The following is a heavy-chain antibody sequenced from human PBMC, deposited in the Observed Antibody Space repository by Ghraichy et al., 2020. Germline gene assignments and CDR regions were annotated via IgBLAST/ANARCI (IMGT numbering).Heavy chain of an antibody. CDR1: GYTFTGYY. V-gene: IGHV1-2*04. Sequence: ASVKVSCKASGYTFTGYYMHWVRQAPGQGLEWMGWINPNSGGTNYAQKFQGWVTMTRDTSISTAYMELSRLRSDDTAVYYCARGGREYYYDSSGYVFAFDIWGQGTMVTVSS. D-gene: IGHD3-22*01. J-gene: IGHJ3*02. CDR2: INPNSGGT. CDR3: ARGGREYYYDSSGYVFAFDI.